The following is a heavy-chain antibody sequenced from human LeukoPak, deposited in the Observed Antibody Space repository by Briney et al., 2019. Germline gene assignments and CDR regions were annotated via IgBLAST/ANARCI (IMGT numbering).Heavy chain of an antibody. CDR1: GFTVSSNY. CDR2: IYSGGST. Sequence: PGGSLRLSCAASGFTVSSNYMSWVRQAPGKGLEWVSVIYSGGSTYYADSVKGRFTISRDNSKNTLYLRMNSLRAEDTAVYYCARDGVLLWFGESRSTHGTDVWGKGTTVTVSS. V-gene: IGHV3-66*01. CDR3: ARDGVLLWFGESRSTHGTDV. J-gene: IGHJ6*04. D-gene: IGHD3-10*01.